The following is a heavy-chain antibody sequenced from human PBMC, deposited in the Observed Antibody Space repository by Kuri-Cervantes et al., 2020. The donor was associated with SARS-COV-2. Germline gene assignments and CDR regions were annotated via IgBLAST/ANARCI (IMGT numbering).Heavy chain of an antibody. CDR2: IYYSGST. D-gene: IGHD6-6*01. CDR1: GGSISSYY. V-gene: IGHV4-59*08. CDR3: DSVYSSSSPDFDY. J-gene: IGHJ4*02. Sequence: SETLPLTCTVSGGSISSYYWSWIRQPPGKGLEWIGYIYYSGSTYYNPSLKSRVTISVDTSKNQFSLKLSSVTAADTAVYYCDSVYSSSSPDFDYWGQGTLVTVSS.